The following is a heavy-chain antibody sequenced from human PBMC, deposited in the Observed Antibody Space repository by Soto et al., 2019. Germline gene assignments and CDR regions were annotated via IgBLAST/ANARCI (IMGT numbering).Heavy chain of an antibody. CDR2: IIPIFGTA. V-gene: IGHV1-69*01. J-gene: IGHJ4*02. CDR3: ARKFGGIAAAGTFDY. Sequence: QVQLVQSGAEVKKPGSSVKVSCKASGGTFSSYAISWVRQAPGQGLEWMGGIIPIFGTANYAQKFQGRVTITAEDSTSTAYMELRSLRSEDTAVYYCARKFGGIAAAGTFDYWGQGTLVTVSS. D-gene: IGHD6-13*01. CDR1: GGTFSSYA.